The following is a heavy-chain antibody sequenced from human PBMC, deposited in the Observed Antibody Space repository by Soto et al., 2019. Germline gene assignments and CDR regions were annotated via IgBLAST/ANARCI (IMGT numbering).Heavy chain of an antibody. CDR1: GFTFSSYG. V-gene: IGHV3-30*18. J-gene: IGHJ6*02. CDR3: AKEGGYSYGPYYYYGMDV. Sequence: GGSLRLSCAASGFTFSSYGMHWVRQAPGKGLEWVAVISYDGSNKYYADSVKGRFTISRDNSKNTLYLQMNSLRAEDTAVYYCAKEGGYSYGPYYYYGMDVWGQGTTVTVSS. CDR2: ISYDGSNK. D-gene: IGHD5-18*01.